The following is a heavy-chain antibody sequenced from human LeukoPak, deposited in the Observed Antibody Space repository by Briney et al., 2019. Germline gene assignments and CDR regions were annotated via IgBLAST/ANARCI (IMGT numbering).Heavy chain of an antibody. D-gene: IGHD4-11*01. CDR2: IIPIFGTA. CDR1: GGTFSGYA. J-gene: IGHJ4*02. V-gene: IGHV1-69*05. Sequence: SVKVSCKASGGTFSGYAISWVRQAPGQGLEWMGGIIPIFGTANYAQKFQGRVTITTDESTSTAYMELNSLRSEDTAVYYCARGSTVKALLLGFDYWGQGTLVTVSS. CDR3: ARGSTVKALLLGFDY.